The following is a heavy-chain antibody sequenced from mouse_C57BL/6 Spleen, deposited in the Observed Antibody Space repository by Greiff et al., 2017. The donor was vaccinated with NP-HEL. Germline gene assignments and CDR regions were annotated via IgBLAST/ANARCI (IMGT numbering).Heavy chain of an antibody. Sequence: VQLQQPGAELVKPGASVKVSCKASGYTFTSYWMHWVKQRPGQGLEWIGRIHPSDSDNNYNQKFKGKATLTVDKSASTAYMQLSSLTSEDSAVYYCAIDDYYGSSSWYFDVWGTGTTVTVSS. CDR3: AIDDYYGSSSWYFDV. J-gene: IGHJ1*03. CDR2: IHPSDSDN. V-gene: IGHV1-74*01. D-gene: IGHD1-1*01. CDR1: GYTFTSYW.